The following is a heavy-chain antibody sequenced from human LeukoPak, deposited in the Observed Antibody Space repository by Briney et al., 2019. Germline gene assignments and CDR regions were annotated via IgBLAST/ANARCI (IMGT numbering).Heavy chain of an antibody. Sequence: GGSLRLSCAASGFTFDDYGMSWVRQAPGKGLEWVSGINWNGGSTGYADSVKGRFTISRDNAKNTLYLQMNSLRAEDTAVYYCARDLSPWESRNPDAFDIWGQGTTVTVSS. CDR2: INWNGGST. CDR3: ARDLSPWESRNPDAFDI. D-gene: IGHD1-14*01. J-gene: IGHJ3*02. CDR1: GFTFDDYG. V-gene: IGHV3-20*04.